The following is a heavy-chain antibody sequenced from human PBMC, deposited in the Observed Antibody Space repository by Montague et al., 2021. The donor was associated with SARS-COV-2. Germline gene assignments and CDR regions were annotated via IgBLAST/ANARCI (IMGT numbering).Heavy chain of an antibody. CDR2: ISSSSSYI. Sequence: SLRLSCAASGFTFSSYSMNWVRQAPGKGLEWVSSISSSSSYIYYADSVKGRITISRDNAKNSLYLQMNSLRAEDTAVYYCATQPSDGAGYYYGMDVWGQGTTVTVSS. CDR3: ATQPSDGAGYYYGMDV. CDR1: GFTFSSYS. J-gene: IGHJ6*02. D-gene: IGHD2-2*01. V-gene: IGHV3-21*01.